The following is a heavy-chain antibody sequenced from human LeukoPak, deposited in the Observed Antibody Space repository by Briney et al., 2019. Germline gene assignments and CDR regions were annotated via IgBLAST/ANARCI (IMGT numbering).Heavy chain of an antibody. CDR1: GFTVSSNY. Sequence: PGGSLRLSCAASGFTVSSNYMSWVRQAPGKGLEWVAVISYDGSNKYYADSVKGRFTISRDNSKNTLYLQMNSLRAEDTAVYYCARLLAENSGYYPDYWGQGTLVTVSS. D-gene: IGHD3-22*01. CDR2: ISYDGSNK. CDR3: ARLLAENSGYYPDY. V-gene: IGHV3-30-3*01. J-gene: IGHJ4*02.